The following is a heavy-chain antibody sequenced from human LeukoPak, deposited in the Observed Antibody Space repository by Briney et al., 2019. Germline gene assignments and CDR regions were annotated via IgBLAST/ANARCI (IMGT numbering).Heavy chain of an antibody. D-gene: IGHD5-12*01. CDR2: INPNSGGT. CDR3: ARDVYDGYSGYGGGGYWFDP. Sequence: GASVKVSCKASGYTFTGYYMHWVRQAPGQGLEWMGCINPNSGGTNYAQKFQGWVTMTRDTSISTAYMELSRLRSDDTAVYYCARDVYDGYSGYGGGGYWFDPWGQGTLVTVSS. J-gene: IGHJ5*02. CDR1: GYTFTGYY. V-gene: IGHV1-2*04.